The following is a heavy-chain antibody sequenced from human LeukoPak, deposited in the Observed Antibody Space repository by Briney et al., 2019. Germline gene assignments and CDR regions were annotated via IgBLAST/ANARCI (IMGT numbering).Heavy chain of an antibody. J-gene: IGHJ4*02. CDR1: GFTFDDYA. D-gene: IGHD3-22*01. CDR2: ISWDGGST. V-gene: IGHV3-43D*03. CDR3: AKDSSGYYWDY. Sequence: GGSLRLSCAASGFTFDDYAMHWVRQAPGKGLEWVSLISWDGGSTYYADSVRGRLTISRDNSKNSLYLQMNSLRAEDTALYYCAKDSSGYYWDYWGQGTLVTVPS.